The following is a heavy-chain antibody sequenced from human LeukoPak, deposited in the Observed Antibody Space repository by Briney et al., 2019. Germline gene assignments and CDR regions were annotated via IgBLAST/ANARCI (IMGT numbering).Heavy chain of an antibody. CDR1: GFTFSSYA. J-gene: IGHJ4*02. V-gene: IGHV3-23*01. Sequence: PGGSLRLSCAASGFTFSSYAMSWVRQAPGKGLEWVSAMSGSGGSTYYADSVKGRFTISRDNSKNTLYLQMSSLRAEDTAVYFCAKDHWGAIRGEFDYWGQGTLVTVSS. CDR2: MSGSGGST. CDR3: AKDHWGAIRGEFDY. D-gene: IGHD3-10*01.